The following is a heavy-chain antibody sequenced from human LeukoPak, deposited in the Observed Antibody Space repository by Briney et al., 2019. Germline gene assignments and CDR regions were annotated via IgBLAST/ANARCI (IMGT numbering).Heavy chain of an antibody. J-gene: IGHJ3*02. D-gene: IGHD3-22*01. CDR3: ARVTMIVVVITTSNAFDI. Sequence: PSETLSLTCTVSGYSISSGYYWGWIRQPPGKGLEWIGSIYHSGSTYYNPSLKSRVTISVDTSKNQFSLKLSSVTAADTAVYYCARVTMIVVVITTSNAFDIWGQGTMVTVSS. CDR2: IYHSGST. V-gene: IGHV4-38-2*02. CDR1: GYSISSGYY.